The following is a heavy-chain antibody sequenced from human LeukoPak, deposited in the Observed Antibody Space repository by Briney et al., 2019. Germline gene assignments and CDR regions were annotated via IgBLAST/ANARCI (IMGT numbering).Heavy chain of an antibody. CDR3: ARDQGGAISNNFDY. V-gene: IGHV3-30*04. J-gene: IGHJ4*02. D-gene: IGHD3-10*01. CDR2: ISYDGSTK. CDR1: GFTFSRYA. Sequence: GGSLRLSCAASGFTFSRYAMHWVRQAPGKGLEWVAVISYDGSTKYYADSVKGRFTISRDNSKNTLYLQMNSLRTDDTAVYYCARDQGGAISNNFDYWGQGTLVTVSS.